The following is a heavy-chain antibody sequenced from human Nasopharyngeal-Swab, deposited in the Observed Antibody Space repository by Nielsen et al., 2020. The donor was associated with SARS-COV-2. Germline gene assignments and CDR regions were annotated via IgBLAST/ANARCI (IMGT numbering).Heavy chain of an antibody. V-gene: IGHV3-9*01. CDR1: GFTFDDYA. Sequence: GGSLRLSCAASGFTFDDYAMHWVRQAPGKGLEWVSGISWNSGSIGYADSVKGRFTISRDNAKNSLYLQMNSLRAEDTALYYCAKTMVYSSSSYYFGYWGQGTLVTVSS. J-gene: IGHJ4*02. CDR2: ISWNSGSI. D-gene: IGHD6-6*01. CDR3: AKTMVYSSSSYYFGY.